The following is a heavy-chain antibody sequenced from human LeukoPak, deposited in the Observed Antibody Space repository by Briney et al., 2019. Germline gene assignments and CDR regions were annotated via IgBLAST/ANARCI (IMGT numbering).Heavy chain of an antibody. CDR1: GDSVSSNSAA. CDR2: TYYRSKWYN. Sequence: SQTLSLTCAISGDSVSSNSAAWNWIRQSPSRGLEWLGRTYYRSKWYNDYAVSVKSRITINPDTSKNQFSLQLNSVTPEDTAVYYCAREEGVRIAVAGIVDYWGQGMVVAVSS. CDR3: AREEGVRIAVAGIVDY. D-gene: IGHD6-19*01. V-gene: IGHV6-1*01. J-gene: IGHJ4*02.